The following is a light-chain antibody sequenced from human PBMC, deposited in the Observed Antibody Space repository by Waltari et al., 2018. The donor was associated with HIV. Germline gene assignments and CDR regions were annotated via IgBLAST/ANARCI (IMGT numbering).Light chain of an antibody. CDR2: HDT. J-gene: IGLJ2*01. CDR1: KLGTKY. CDR3: QAWDSNNIV. Sequence: SYDLTQPPSVSVSLAQTATITCSGDKLGTKYVSWYRQRPGQSPDLFIFHDTKRPPGISERVSGSNSGNTAILTITGTQAMDEGDYYCQAWDSNNIVFGGGTKLTVL. V-gene: IGLV3-1*01.